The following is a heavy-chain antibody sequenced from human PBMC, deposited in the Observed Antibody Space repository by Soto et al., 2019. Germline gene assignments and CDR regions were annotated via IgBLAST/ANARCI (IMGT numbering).Heavy chain of an antibody. CDR2: IYYTGDT. CDR1: GGSIGSSLYY. CDR3: ARRNDYYDLLNGYQSDWFEH. Sequence: QVQLLESGPGLVKPSETLSLTCTVSGGSIGSSLYYWGWIRQPPGKGLEWIATIYYTGDTYYNPSLESRVTISVDTSKNQFSLKVTSVTAADTAMYFCARRNDYYDLLNGYQSDWFEHWGQGTLVTVS. D-gene: IGHD3-9*01. V-gene: IGHV4-39*01. J-gene: IGHJ5*02.